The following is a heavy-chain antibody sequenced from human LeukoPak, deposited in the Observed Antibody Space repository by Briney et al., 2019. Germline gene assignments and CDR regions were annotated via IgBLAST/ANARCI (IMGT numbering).Heavy chain of an antibody. Sequence: SGTLSLTCTVSGGSISSSSYYWGWIRQPPGKGLEWIGSIYYSGSTYYNPSLKSRVTISVDTSKDQFSLKLSSVTAADTAVYYCARLSLWLPLDYWGQGTLVTVSS. CDR1: GGSISSSSYY. V-gene: IGHV4-39*01. J-gene: IGHJ4*02. CDR2: IYYSGST. D-gene: IGHD5-12*01. CDR3: ARLSLWLPLDY.